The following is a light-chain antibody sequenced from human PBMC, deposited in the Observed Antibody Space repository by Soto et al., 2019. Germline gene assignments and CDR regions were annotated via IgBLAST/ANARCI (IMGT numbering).Light chain of an antibody. V-gene: IGLV2-14*03. CDR3: TSYTSGIVM. CDR2: DVS. Sequence: QSALTQPASVSGSPXQSITISCTGTSNDVGGSDYVSWYQHHPGKAPKLMIYDVSHRPSHISNRFSASKSGFTASLTISGLQAEDEADYYCTSYTSGIVMFGGGTKVTVL. J-gene: IGLJ3*02. CDR1: SNDVGGSDY.